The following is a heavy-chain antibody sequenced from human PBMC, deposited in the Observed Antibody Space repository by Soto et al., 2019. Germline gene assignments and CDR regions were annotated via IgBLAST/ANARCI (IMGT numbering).Heavy chain of an antibody. V-gene: IGHV3-23*01. J-gene: IGHJ5*02. CDR1: GLILSRYA. CDR2: ISGGSD. Sequence: PGGSLRLSCAASGLILSRYAISWVRQAPGKGLEWVSTISGGSDDYADSVKGRFAIARDDSKNTLYLQMNSLRVEDTAIYYCAKVSGSSWFDP. CDR3: AKVSGSSWFDP. D-gene: IGHD1-26*01.